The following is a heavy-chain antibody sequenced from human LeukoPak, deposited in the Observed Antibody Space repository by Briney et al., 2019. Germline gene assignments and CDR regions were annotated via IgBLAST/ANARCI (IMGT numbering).Heavy chain of an antibody. CDR2: INSDGSST. Sequence: GGSLRLSCAASGFTFSSYWMHWVRQAPGKGLVWVSRINSDGSSTSYADSVKGRFTISRDNSKNTLYLQMNSLRAEDTAVYYCAKDYRGYQPLGDAFDIWGQGTMVTVSS. CDR1: GFTFSSYW. D-gene: IGHD2-2*01. J-gene: IGHJ3*02. CDR3: AKDYRGYQPLGDAFDI. V-gene: IGHV3-74*01.